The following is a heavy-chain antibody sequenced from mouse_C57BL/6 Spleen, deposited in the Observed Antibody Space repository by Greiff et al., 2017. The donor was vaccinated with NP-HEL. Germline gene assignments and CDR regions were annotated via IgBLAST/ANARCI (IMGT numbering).Heavy chain of an antibody. J-gene: IGHJ4*01. V-gene: IGHV1-52*01. D-gene: IGHD2-1*01. CDR3: ARDYGNYGGAMDY. CDR2: IDPSDSET. CDR1: GYTFTSYW. Sequence: VQLQQPGAELVRPGSSVKLSCKASGYTFTSYWMHWVKQRPIQGLEWIGNIDPSDSETHYNQKFKDKATLTVDKSSSTAYMQLSSLTSDDSAVYYCARDYGNYGGAMDYWGQGTSVTVSS.